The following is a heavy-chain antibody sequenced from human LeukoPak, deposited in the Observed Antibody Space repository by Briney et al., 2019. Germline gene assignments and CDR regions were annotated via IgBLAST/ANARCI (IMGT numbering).Heavy chain of an antibody. CDR2: INPNSGGT. Sequence: GASVKVSCKASEYTFTGYYMHWVRQAPGQGLEWMGWINPNSGGTNYAQKFQGRVTMTRDTSISTAYMELSRLRSDDTAVYYCARDRGAGFGMDVWGKGTTVTVSS. J-gene: IGHJ6*04. V-gene: IGHV1-2*02. CDR3: ARDRGAGFGMDV. D-gene: IGHD1-26*01. CDR1: EYTFTGYY.